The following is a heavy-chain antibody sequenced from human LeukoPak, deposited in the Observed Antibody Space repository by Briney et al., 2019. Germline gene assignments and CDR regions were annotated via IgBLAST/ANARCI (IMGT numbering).Heavy chain of an antibody. Sequence: GGSLRLSCAVSGFTFSSSYMNWVRQAPGKGLEWVANIKQDGSEKYYVDSVKGRFTISRDNAKNSLYLHMDSLRVEDTAVYYCVRYYTRNSWYFDLWGRGALVTVSS. V-gene: IGHV3-7*01. CDR1: GFTFSSSY. J-gene: IGHJ2*01. CDR3: VRYYTRNSWYFDL. D-gene: IGHD1-7*01. CDR2: IKQDGSEK.